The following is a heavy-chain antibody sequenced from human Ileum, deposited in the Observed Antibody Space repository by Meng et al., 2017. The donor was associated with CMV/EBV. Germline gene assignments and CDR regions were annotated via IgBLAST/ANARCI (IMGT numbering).Heavy chain of an antibody. D-gene: IGHD6-19*01. CDR1: GFTFSGYY. V-gene: IGHV1-2*02. J-gene: IGHJ4*02. CDR2: INSKNDGT. Sequence: VQLVQSGSEVKKPGASVKVSCTTSGFTFSGYYIHWVRQAPGQGLEWMGWINSKNDGTNYARKFQGRVTMTRETSISTAHMELSGLMSDDTAVYYCVRSSGWSRFDYWGQGTLVTVSS. CDR3: VRSSGWSRFDY.